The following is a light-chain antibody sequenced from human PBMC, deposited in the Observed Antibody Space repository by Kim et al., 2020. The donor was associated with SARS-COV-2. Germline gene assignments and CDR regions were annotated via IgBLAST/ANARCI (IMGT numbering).Light chain of an antibody. CDR2: ATS. Sequence: VVLTQSPVTLSLSPGERATLSCRASQSMSAGYLTWYQQKPGQAPRLLMYATSTRATGIPDRFTGSKSGTDFILTINRLEPEDSAFYYCHHLSSSPYYSFGQGTKLEI. V-gene: IGKV3-20*01. J-gene: IGKJ2*03. CDR3: HHLSSSPYYS. CDR1: QSMSAGY.